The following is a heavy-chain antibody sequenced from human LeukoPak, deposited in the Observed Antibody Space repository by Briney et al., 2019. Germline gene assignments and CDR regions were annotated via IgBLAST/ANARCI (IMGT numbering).Heavy chain of an antibody. Sequence: GGSLRLSCAASGFTFSSYGMSWVRQAPGKGLEWVSAISGSGGSTYYADSVKGRFTISRDNSKNTLYLQMNSLRAEDTAVYYCAKPLSGSYYRGRVDDYWGQGTLVTVSS. V-gene: IGHV3-23*01. CDR2: ISGSGGST. CDR3: AKPLSGSYYRGRVDDY. J-gene: IGHJ4*02. CDR1: GFTFSSYG. D-gene: IGHD1-26*01.